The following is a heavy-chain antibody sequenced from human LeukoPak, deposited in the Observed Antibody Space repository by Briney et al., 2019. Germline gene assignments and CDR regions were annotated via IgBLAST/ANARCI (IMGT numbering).Heavy chain of an antibody. Sequence: GGSLRLSCAASGFTFSSYAMHWVRQGPGKGLEWVAVISYDGSNKYYADSVKGRFTISRDNSKNTLYLQMNSLRAEDTAVYYCAGDSGNDFWSGYYMYNWFDPWGQGTLVTVSS. D-gene: IGHD3-3*01. V-gene: IGHV3-30-3*01. CDR2: ISYDGSNK. J-gene: IGHJ5*02. CDR3: AGDSGNDFWSGYYMYNWFDP. CDR1: GFTFSSYA.